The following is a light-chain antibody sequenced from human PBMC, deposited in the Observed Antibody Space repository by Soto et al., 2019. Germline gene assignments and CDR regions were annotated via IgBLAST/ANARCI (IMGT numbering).Light chain of an antibody. CDR2: GIS. CDR3: HQYGYSWT. J-gene: IGKJ1*01. Sequence: EVVLTQSPGTLSLSPRERAVLSCRASQSVTNSYLAWYQQKPGQAPRPLIYGISNRATGIPDRFSGSGSGTDFTLTISRLEPEDFAVYYCHQYGYSWTFGQGTNVEIK. V-gene: IGKV3-20*01. CDR1: QSVTNSY.